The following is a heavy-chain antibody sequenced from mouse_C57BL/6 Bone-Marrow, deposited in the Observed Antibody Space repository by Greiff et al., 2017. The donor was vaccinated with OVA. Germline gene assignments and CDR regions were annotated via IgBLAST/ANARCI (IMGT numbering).Heavy chain of an antibody. J-gene: IGHJ3*01. V-gene: IGHV6-3*01. D-gene: IGHD4-1*01. CDR1: GFTFSNYW. Sequence: EVQLQESGGGLVQPGGSMKLSCVASGFTFSNYWMNWVRQSPEKGLEWVAQIRLKSDNYATHYAESVKGRFTISRDDSKSSVYLQMNNLRAEDTGIYYCLANWGPWLAYWGQGTLVTVSA. CDR2: IRLKSDNYAT. CDR3: LANWGPWLAY.